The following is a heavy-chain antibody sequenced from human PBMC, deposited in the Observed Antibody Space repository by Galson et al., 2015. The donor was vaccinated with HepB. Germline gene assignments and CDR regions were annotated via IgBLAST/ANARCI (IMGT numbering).Heavy chain of an antibody. CDR2: ISGSGGTI. CDR3: AKEATYSSSFSLWFDP. Sequence: SLRLSCAASRFPFSDYAMTWVRQAPGKGLEWVSTISGSGGTIYYADAVKGRFTISRDNSNNTVLLQMNSLSAEDTAVYYCAKEATYSSSFSLWFDPRGQGSLVIVSS. CDR1: RFPFSDYA. D-gene: IGHD6-13*01. V-gene: IGHV3-23*01. J-gene: IGHJ5*02.